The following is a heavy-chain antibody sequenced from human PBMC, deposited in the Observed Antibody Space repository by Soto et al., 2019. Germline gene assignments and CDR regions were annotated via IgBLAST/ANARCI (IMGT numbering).Heavy chain of an antibody. CDR1: GFTFSSYA. Sequence: GGSLRLSCAASGFTFSSYAMSWVRQAPGKGLEWVSAISGSGGSTYYADSVRGRFTISRDNSKNTLYLQMNSLRAEDTAVYYCAKATYQPPELDYWGQGTLVTVSS. CDR3: AKATYQPPELDY. J-gene: IGHJ4*02. CDR2: ISGSGGST. D-gene: IGHD2-2*01. V-gene: IGHV3-23*01.